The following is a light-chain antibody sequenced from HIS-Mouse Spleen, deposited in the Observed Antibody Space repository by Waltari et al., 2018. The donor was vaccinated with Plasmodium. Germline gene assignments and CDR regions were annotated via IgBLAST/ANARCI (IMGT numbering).Light chain of an antibody. J-gene: IGLJ1*01. CDR1: SSDVGGYNY. Sequence: QSALTQPASVSGSPGQSITISRTGTSSDVGGYNYVSWYQQHPGKAPKLMIYDVSNRPSGFSNRFSGSKSGNTASLTISGLQAEDEADYYCSSYTSSSTLNYVFGTGTKVTVL. CDR2: DVS. V-gene: IGLV2-14*03. CDR3: SSYTSSSTLNYV.